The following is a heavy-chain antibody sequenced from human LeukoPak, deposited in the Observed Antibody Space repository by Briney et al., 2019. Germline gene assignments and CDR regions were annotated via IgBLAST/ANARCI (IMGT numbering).Heavy chain of an antibody. CDR1: GFTGSNNY. J-gene: IGHJ5*02. D-gene: IGHD4-17*01. V-gene: IGHV3-53*01. CDR2: IHSSGGT. CDR3: IVFGDSNH. Sequence: GGSLRLSCAASGFTGSNNYMSWVRQAPGKGLEWVSAIHSSGGTYYADSVKGRFTISRDTSKNTLYLQINSLRVENTAVYYCIVFGDSNHWGQGTLVTVSS.